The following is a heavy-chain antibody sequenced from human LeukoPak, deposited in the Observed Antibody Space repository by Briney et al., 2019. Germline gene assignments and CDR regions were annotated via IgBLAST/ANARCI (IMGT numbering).Heavy chain of an antibody. CDR3: ARVLVTLDAFDI. D-gene: IGHD2-21*02. V-gene: IGHV1-18*01. CDR1: GYTFTSYG. J-gene: IGHJ3*02. Sequence: ASVKVSCKASGYTFTSYGISWVRQASGQGLEWMGWISAYNGNTNYAQKLQGRVTMTTDTSTSTAYMELRSLRSDDTAVYYCARVLVTLDAFDIWGQGTMVTVSS. CDR2: ISAYNGNT.